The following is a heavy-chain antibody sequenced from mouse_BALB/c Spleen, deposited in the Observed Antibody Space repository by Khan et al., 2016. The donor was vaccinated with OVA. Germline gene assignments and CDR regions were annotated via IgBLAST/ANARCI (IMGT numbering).Heavy chain of an antibody. D-gene: IGHD2-10*01. CDR2: INTYTGEP. V-gene: IGHV9-3-1*01. Sequence: QVQLKQSGPELKKPGETVKISCKASGYTFTNYGMNWVKQAPGKGLKWMGWINTYTGEPTYADDFKGRFAFSLETSASTANLQINNLKNEDTATYFCARPPYFSYVMVYWGQGTSVTVSS. CDR3: ARPPYFSYVMVY. J-gene: IGHJ4*01. CDR1: GYTFTNYG.